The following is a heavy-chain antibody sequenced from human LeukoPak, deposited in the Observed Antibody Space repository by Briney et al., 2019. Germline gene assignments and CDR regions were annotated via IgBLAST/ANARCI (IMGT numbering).Heavy chain of an antibody. CDR1: GFTFGDYA. J-gene: IGHJ4*02. D-gene: IGHD6-19*01. V-gene: IGHV3-30*04. CDR2: ISHDESNK. CDR3: AKVIGGWYSPGPFDY. Sequence: PGGSLRLSCTASGFTFGDYAMSWIRQAPGKGLEWVAVISHDESNKYYADSVKGRFTISRDNSKNTLYLQMNSLRAEDTAVYYYAKVIGGWYSPGPFDYWGQGTLVTVSS.